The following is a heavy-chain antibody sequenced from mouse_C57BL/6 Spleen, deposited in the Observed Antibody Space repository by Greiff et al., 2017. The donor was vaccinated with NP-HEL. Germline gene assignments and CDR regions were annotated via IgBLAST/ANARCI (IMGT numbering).Heavy chain of an antibody. V-gene: IGHV1-18*01. Sequence: EVQLQQSGPELVKPGASVKIPCKASGYTFTDYNMDWVKQSHGKSLEWIGDINPNNGGTIYNQKFKSKATLTVDKSSSTAYMELRSLTSEDTAVYYCARGYYGSSYWYFDVWGTGTTVTVSS. D-gene: IGHD1-1*01. CDR3: ARGYYGSSYWYFDV. CDR1: GYTFTDYN. J-gene: IGHJ1*03. CDR2: INPNNGGT.